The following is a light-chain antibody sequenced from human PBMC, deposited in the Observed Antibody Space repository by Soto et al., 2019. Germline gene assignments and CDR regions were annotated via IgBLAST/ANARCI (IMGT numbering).Light chain of an antibody. Sequence: MVLTQSPGTLYLSPGDRATDSCRARQSVNRNYLAWYQQRPGQAPSLLIFGASYRATGIPDRFSGSGSGTDFTLTISRLEPEDFAVYYSQQYGSAPPEFTFGPGTKVDSK. CDR2: GAS. CDR3: QQYGSAPPEFT. CDR1: QSVNRNY. V-gene: IGKV3-20*01. J-gene: IGKJ3*01.